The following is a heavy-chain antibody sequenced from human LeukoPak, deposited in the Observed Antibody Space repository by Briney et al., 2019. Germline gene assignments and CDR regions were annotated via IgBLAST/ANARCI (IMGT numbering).Heavy chain of an antibody. CDR2: ISGYNGKT. D-gene: IGHD2-15*01. CDR3: AGAGYCSGGSCYSYYY. V-gene: IGHV1-18*01. Sequence: GASVKVSCRASGYTFTSYGITWVRQAPGQGLEWMGWISGYNGKTNYGQKLQGRVTMTTDTSTNTAYMELTSLRSDDSAVYYCAGAGYCSGGSCYSYYYWGQGTLVTVSS. J-gene: IGHJ4*02. CDR1: GYTFTSYG.